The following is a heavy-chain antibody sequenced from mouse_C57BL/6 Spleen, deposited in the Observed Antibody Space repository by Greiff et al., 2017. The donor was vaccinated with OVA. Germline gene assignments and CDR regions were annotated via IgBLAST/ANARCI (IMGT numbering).Heavy chain of an antibody. V-gene: IGHV1-50*01. J-gene: IGHJ2*01. CDR2: IDPSDSST. CDR3: ARSMGITTVVDY. CDR1: GYTFTSYW. D-gene: IGHD1-1*01. Sequence: QVQLQQPGAELVKPGASVKLSCKASGYTFTSYWMQWVKQRPGQGLEWIGEIDPSDSSTNYNKKLKGKATVTVDTSSSTAYLQLSSLTSEDSAVYYCARSMGITTVVDYWGQGTTLTVSS.